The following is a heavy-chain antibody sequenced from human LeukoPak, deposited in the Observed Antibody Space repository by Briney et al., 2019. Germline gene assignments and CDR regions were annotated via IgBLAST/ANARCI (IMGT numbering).Heavy chain of an antibody. CDR1: GFTFSSYG. J-gene: IGHJ3*02. D-gene: IGHD3-10*01. Sequence: GGSLRLSCAASGFTFSSYGMHWVRQAPGKGLEWVSAISGSGDTTYYADSVKGRFTISRDNSKNTLYLQMNSLRAEDTAVYYCAKGRSGSGDIDIRAQGTMVTVSS. CDR3: AKGRSGSGDIDI. CDR2: ISGSGDTT. V-gene: IGHV3-23*01.